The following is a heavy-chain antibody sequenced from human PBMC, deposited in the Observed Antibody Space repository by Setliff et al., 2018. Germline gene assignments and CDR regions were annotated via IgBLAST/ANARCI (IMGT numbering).Heavy chain of an antibody. V-gene: IGHV4-59*02. CDR2: IHYSGTS. D-gene: IGHD1-7*01. J-gene: IGHJ4*02. Sequence: SETLSLTCTVSFDYAGLHYWTWIRQPPGKGLQWLGHIHYSGTSNYNPSLKGRATMTIDTSRQRLSLNLKSVTDADTATYYCAKFGTTAPDSWGQGTLVTVSS. CDR3: AKFGTTAPDS. CDR1: FDYAGLHY.